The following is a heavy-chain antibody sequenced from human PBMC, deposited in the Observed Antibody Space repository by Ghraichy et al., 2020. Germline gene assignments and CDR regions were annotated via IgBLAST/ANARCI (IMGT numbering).Heavy chain of an antibody. CDR2: INRDGSQK. D-gene: IGHD3-3*01. V-gene: IGHV3-7*03. J-gene: IGHJ6*02. Sequence: GGSLRLSCAASGLTFRNHWMSWVRQPPGKGLEWVANINRDGSQKNYVESVKGRFTISRDNAKNSLYLQMNSLRAEDTAVYYCAREGFLDVWGQGTTVTVSS. CDR1: GLTFRNHW. CDR3: AREGFLDV.